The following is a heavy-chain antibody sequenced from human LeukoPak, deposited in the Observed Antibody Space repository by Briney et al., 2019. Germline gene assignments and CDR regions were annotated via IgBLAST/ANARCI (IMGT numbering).Heavy chain of an antibody. D-gene: IGHD6-13*01. V-gene: IGHV1-2*02. CDR1: GYTFTGYY. CDR3: ARDLVAAAGTYFNWFDP. J-gene: IGHJ5*02. CDR2: INPNSGGT. Sequence: GASVKVSCKASGYTFTGYYMHWVRQAPGQGLEWMGWINPNSGGTNYAQKFQGRVTMTRDTSNSTAYMELSRLRSDDTAVYYCARDLVAAAGTYFNWFDPWGQGTLVTVSS.